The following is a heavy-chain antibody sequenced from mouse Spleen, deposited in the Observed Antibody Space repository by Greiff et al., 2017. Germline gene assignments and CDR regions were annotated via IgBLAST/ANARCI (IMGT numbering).Heavy chain of an antibody. CDR3: ARMEYGNLYAMDY. CDR1: GFSLTSYG. CDR2: IWSGGST. V-gene: IGHV2-2*01. J-gene: IGHJ4*01. Sequence: QVQLQQSGPGLVQPSQSLSITCTVSGFSLTSYGVHWVRQSPGKGLEWLGVIWSGGSTDYNAAFISRLSISKDNSKSQVFFKMNSLQADYTAIYYCARMEYGNLYAMDYWGQGTSVTVSS. D-gene: IGHD2-10*02.